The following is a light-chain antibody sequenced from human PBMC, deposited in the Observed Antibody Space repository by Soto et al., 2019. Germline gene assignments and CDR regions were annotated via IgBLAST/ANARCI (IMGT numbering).Light chain of an antibody. CDR2: AVT. CDR1: SSDVGGYNY. Sequence: QSVLTQPASVSGSPGQSITISCTGTSSDVGGYNYVSWYQQHPGKAPKLMIYAVTDRPSGVSSRFSGSKSGNTASLTISGLQAEDEADYYCSSYTSSSTLFGSRTKVTV. J-gene: IGLJ1*01. CDR3: SSYTSSSTL. V-gene: IGLV2-14*01.